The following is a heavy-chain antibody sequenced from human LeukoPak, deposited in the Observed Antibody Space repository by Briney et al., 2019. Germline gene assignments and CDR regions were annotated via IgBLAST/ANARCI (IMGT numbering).Heavy chain of an antibody. CDR3: ARVPLYDYVWGSYRPNWFDP. CDR1: GGSISSGGYY. V-gene: IGHV4-31*03. Sequence: SETLSLTCTVSGGSISSGGYYWSWIRQHPGKGLEWIGYIYYSGSTYYNPSLKSRVTISVDTSKNQFSLKLSSVTAADTAVYYCARVPLYDYVWGSYRPNWFDPWGQGTLSPSPQ. J-gene: IGHJ5*02. D-gene: IGHD3-16*02. CDR2: IYYSGST.